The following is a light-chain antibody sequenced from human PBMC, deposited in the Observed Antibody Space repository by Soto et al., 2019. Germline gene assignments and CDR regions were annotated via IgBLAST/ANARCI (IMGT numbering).Light chain of an antibody. J-gene: IGKJ2*01. CDR2: GAF. Sequence: EIVLTQSPGTLSLSPGERATLSCRASQNVSSNYLAWYQQRPGQAPRLLMYGAFIRATGIPDRISGSGSGTDFTVTISILEPEDFAVYYCQYYGGYYGSSPRYTFGQGTKRDIK. CDR1: QNVSSNY. V-gene: IGKV3-20*01. CDR3: QYYGGYYGSSPRYT.